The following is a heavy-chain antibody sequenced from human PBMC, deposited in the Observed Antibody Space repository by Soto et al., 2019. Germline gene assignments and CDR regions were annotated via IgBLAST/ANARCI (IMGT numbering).Heavy chain of an antibody. CDR1: GGSISSGGYY. Sequence: PSETLSLTCTVSGGSISSGGYYWSWIRQHPGKGLEWIGYIYYSGSTYYNPSLKSRVTISVDTSKNQFSLKLSSVTAADTAVCYCARADYDYPLIDYWGQGTLVTVSS. J-gene: IGHJ4*02. D-gene: IGHD3-16*01. CDR2: IYYSGST. V-gene: IGHV4-31*03. CDR3: ARADYDYPLIDY.